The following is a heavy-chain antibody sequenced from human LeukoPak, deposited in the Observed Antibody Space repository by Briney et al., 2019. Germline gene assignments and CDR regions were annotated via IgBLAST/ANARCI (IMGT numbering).Heavy chain of an antibody. Sequence: SETLSLTCAVYGGSFSGYYWSWIRQPPGKGLEWIGEINHSGSTNYNPSLKSRVTISVDTSKNQFSLKLSSVTAADTAVYYCAGHTYYYGSGSAPQYLDYWGQGTLVTVSS. CDR2: INHSGST. CDR3: AGHTYYYGSGSAPQYLDY. J-gene: IGHJ4*02. D-gene: IGHD3-10*01. CDR1: GGSFSGYY. V-gene: IGHV4-34*01.